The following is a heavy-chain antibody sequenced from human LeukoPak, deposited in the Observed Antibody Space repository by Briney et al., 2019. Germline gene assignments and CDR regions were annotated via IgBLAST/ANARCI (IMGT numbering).Heavy chain of an antibody. D-gene: IGHD6-13*01. Sequence: GGSLRLSCVASGFTFSNAWMSWVRQAPGKGLEWVGRIKSKTDGGTTDYAAPVKGRFTISRDDSKNTLYLQMNSLKTEDTAVYYCARVRNWLAAAGNLFDYWGQGTLVTVSS. CDR1: GFTFSNAW. CDR3: ARVRNWLAAAGNLFDY. V-gene: IGHV3-15*01. CDR2: IKSKTDGGTT. J-gene: IGHJ4*02.